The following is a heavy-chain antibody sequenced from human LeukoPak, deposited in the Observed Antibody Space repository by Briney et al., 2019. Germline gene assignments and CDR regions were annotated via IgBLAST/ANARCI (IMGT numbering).Heavy chain of an antibody. V-gene: IGHV3-23*01. J-gene: IGHJ3*01. CDR2: IDSTGRNT. CDR3: AKDIQLSA. CDR1: GFNFNDAA. Sequence: GGSVRLSCAASGFNFNDAAMTWVGQAPGKGLEWVSLIDSTGRNTYYTDSVRGRLTISRDNSKKTLSLQMNSLRVEDTAIYYCAKDIQLSAWGLGTMVAVSS. D-gene: IGHD3-16*02.